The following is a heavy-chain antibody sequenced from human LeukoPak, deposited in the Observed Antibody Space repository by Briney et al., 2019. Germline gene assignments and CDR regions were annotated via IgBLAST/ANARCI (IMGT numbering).Heavy chain of an antibody. CDR1: GYSISSGYY. Sequence: PSGTLSLTCAVSGYSISSGYYWGWIRQPPGKGLEWIGSIYHSGSTYYNPSLKSRVTISVDTSKNQFSLKLSSVTAADTAVYYCARDSKVRKIDYWGQGTLVTVSS. CDR2: IYHSGST. CDR3: ARDSKVRKIDY. J-gene: IGHJ4*02. D-gene: IGHD3-10*01. V-gene: IGHV4-38-2*02.